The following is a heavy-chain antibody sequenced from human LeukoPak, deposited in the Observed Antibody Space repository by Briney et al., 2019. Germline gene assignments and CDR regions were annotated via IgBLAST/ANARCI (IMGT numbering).Heavy chain of an antibody. CDR1: GFTFSNGW. CDR3: TTEYYYDSSGLFDY. V-gene: IGHV3-15*01. CDR2: IRSKIDGGTT. D-gene: IGHD3-22*01. Sequence: GGSLRLSCVVSGFTFSNGWMSCVRQAPGKGLEWVGRIRSKIDGGTTDYAAPVQGRFTISRDDSNNTLYLQMNSLKTEDTAVYYCTTEYYYDSSGLFDYWGQGTLVTVSS. J-gene: IGHJ4*02.